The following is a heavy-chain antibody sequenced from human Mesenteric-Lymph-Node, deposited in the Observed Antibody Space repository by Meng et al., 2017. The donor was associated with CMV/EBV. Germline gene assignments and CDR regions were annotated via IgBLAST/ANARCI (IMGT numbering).Heavy chain of an antibody. J-gene: IGHJ6*02. CDR2: ISSYNGNT. V-gene: IGHV1-18*01. CDR3: ARYNDRYSSGWYEGDYYYGMDV. CDR1: GYTFNNFG. D-gene: IGHD6-19*01. Sequence: ASVKVSCKASGYTFNNFGIVWVRQAPRQGLEWMGWISSYNGNTYYAQNLQGRVTMTTDTSTSTAYMELRNLRSDDTAVYFCARYNDRYSSGWYEGDYYYGMDVWGQGTTVTVSS.